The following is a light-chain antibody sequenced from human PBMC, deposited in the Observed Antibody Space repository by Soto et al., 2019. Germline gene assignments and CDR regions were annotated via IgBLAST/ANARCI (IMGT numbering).Light chain of an antibody. CDR2: DPS. V-gene: IGKV3-11*01. Sequence: EIVLTQSPATLSLSPGERATLSCSASQSVSSFLAWYQQKPGQAPRLLMFDPSNRATGIPARFSGSGSGTDFTLTISSLEPEDFAVYYCQQRGNWPLTFGGGTKVEIK. J-gene: IGKJ4*01. CDR3: QQRGNWPLT. CDR1: QSVSSF.